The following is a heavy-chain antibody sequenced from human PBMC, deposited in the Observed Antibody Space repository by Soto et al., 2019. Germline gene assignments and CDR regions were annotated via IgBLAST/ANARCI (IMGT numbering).Heavy chain of an antibody. V-gene: IGHV4-30-4*01. CDR2: INHSEST. CDR1: GGSISSGDYY. CDR3: ARGESATRNWFDP. J-gene: IGHJ5*02. Sequence: SETLSLTCTVSGGSISSGDYYWSWIRQPPGKGLEWIGEINHSESTKYNPSLKSRVTISVDTSKNQFSLKLSSVTAADTAVYYCARGESATRNWFDPWGQGTLVTVSS.